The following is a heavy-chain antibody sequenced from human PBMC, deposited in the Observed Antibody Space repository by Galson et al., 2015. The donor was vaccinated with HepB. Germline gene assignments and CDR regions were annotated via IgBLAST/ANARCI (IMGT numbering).Heavy chain of an antibody. CDR1: GFTFSSYA. J-gene: IGHJ5*02. D-gene: IGHD1-1*01. CDR3: AKGGTLINYNWFDP. CDR2: ISGSGGGT. Sequence: SLRLSCAASGFTFSSYAMRWVRQAPGKGLEWVSAISGSGGGTYYADSVKGRFTISRDNSKNTLYLQMNSLRPEDTAIYYCAKGGTLINYNWFDPRGQGTLVTVSS. V-gene: IGHV3-23*01.